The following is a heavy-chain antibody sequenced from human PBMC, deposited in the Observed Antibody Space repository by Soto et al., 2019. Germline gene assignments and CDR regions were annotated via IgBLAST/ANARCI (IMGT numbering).Heavy chain of an antibody. D-gene: IGHD3-22*01. Sequence: PSETLSLTCSVSGGSMDNFDWSWIRQAPGKGLEWIGYVYHNGRTSYNPSLKSRVSISVDRSKNQFSLKLSSVTTTDTTVYYCANYSSGTWGLESWGQGTLVTVSS. CDR1: GGSMDNFD. CDR2: VYHNGRT. CDR3: ANYSSGTWGLES. V-gene: IGHV4-59*08. J-gene: IGHJ4*02.